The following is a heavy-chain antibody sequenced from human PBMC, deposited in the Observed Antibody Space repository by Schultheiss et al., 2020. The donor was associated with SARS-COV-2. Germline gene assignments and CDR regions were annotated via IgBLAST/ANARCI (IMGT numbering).Heavy chain of an antibody. CDR1: GFTFSSYA. Sequence: GESLKISCAASGFTFSSYAMHWVRQAPGKGLEWVAVISYDGSNKYYADSVKGRFTISRDNSKNTLYLQMNSLRAEDTAVYYCAKAIRGITTYSSSWYGLEAYYYYGMDVWGQGTTVTVSS. D-gene: IGHD6-13*01. V-gene: IGHV3-30*07. J-gene: IGHJ6*02. CDR3: AKAIRGITTYSSSWYGLEAYYYYGMDV. CDR2: ISYDGSNK.